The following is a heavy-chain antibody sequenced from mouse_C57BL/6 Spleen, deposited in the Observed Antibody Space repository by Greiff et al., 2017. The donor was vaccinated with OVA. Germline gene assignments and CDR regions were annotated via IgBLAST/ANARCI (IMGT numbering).Heavy chain of an antibody. J-gene: IGHJ4*01. CDR3: ARIYYDYDGTDYYAMDY. V-gene: IGHV5-16*01. Sequence: EVQLVESEGGLVQPGSSMKLSCTASGFTFSDYYMAWVRQVPEKGLEWVANINYDGSSTYYLDSLKSRFIISRDNAKNILYLQMSSLKSEDTATYYCARIYYDYDGTDYYAMDYWGQGTSVTVSS. D-gene: IGHD2-4*01. CDR1: GFTFSDYY. CDR2: INYDGSST.